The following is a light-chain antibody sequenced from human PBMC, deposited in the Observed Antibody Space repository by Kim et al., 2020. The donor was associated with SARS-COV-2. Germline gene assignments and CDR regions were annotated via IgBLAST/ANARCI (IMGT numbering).Light chain of an antibody. J-gene: IGLJ1*01. CDR2: EVS. CDR1: SSDVGGYNY. CDR3: CSYAGSYTYV. Sequence: GQSGAISGAGPSSDVGGYNYVSWYQQHAGKAPELMIYEVSKRPSGVPDRFSGSKSGNTASLTISGLQAEDEADYYCCSYAGSYTYVFGTGTKVTVL. V-gene: IGLV2-11*01.